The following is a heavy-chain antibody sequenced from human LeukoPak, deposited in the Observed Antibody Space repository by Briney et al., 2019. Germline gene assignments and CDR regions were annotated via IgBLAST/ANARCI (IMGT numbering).Heavy chain of an antibody. Sequence: GGSLRLSCAASGFSFRRYAMSWVRQAPRQGLEWVSVISDSGDYTSYADSVRGRFTISRDNSRNTLYLQMISLRPEDTAVYYCAKDTSIGKYCTNGVCSPFNYWGQGTLVTVSS. CDR1: GFSFRRYA. V-gene: IGHV3-23*01. CDR3: AKDTSIGKYCTNGVCSPFNY. CDR2: ISDSGDYT. D-gene: IGHD2-8*01. J-gene: IGHJ4*02.